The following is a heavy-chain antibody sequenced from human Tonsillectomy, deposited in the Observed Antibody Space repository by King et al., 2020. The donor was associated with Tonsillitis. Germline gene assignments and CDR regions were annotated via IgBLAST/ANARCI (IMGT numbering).Heavy chain of an antibody. J-gene: IGHJ5*02. Sequence: VQLPQWGAGLLKPSETLSLTCAVYGGSFSGYYWSWIRQPPGKGLEWIGEINHSGSTNYNPSLKSRVTISVDTSKNQFSLKLSSVTAADTAVYYCASSFGVAGSPWGQGTLVTVSS. D-gene: IGHD3-3*01. V-gene: IGHV4-34*01. CDR3: ASSFGVAGSP. CDR2: INHSGST. CDR1: GGSFSGYY.